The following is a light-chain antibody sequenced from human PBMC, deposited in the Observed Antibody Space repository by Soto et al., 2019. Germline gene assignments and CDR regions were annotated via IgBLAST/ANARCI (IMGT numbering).Light chain of an antibody. CDR2: EVS. CDR3: SSYTSRSTPV. Sequence: QSALTQPRSVSGSPGQSVTISCTGTSSDVGGYVYVSWYQQHPGKAPKLMIYEVSNRPSGVSNRFSGSKSGNTASLTISELQAEDEADYYCSSYTSRSTPVFGGGTKLTVL. V-gene: IGLV2-14*01. CDR1: SSDVGGYVY. J-gene: IGLJ2*01.